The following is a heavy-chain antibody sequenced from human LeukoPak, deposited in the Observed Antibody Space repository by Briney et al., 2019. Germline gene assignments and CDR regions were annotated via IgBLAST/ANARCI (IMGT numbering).Heavy chain of an antibody. V-gene: IGHV3-23*01. CDR1: GFTFSSYV. Sequence: GGSLRLSCAASGFTFSSYVMKWVRQAPGKGLEWVSSITNGGVTTAYADSVKGRFTISRDNSKNTLYLQMNNLRVEDTAVYYCAKRVGTYRAFDRCGQETMVTVSS. CDR3: AKRVGTYRAFDR. J-gene: IGHJ3*02. CDR2: ITNGGVTT. D-gene: IGHD3-10*01.